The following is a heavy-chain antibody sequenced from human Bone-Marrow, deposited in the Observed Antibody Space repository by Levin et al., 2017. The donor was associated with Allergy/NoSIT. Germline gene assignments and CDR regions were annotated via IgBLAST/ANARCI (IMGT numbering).Heavy chain of an antibody. CDR3: AKDYSGSIDY. J-gene: IGHJ4*02. Sequence: ASVKVSCKASGYTFTDYSIHWVRQAPGQGLEWMGRIHPNSDAATYTQRFQGRVTMTRDTSISTAYMELTGLTSDDTAVYYCAKDYSGSIDYWGQGTLVTVSS. CDR2: IHPNSDAA. D-gene: IGHD4-11*01. CDR1: GYTFTDYS. V-gene: IGHV1-2*06.